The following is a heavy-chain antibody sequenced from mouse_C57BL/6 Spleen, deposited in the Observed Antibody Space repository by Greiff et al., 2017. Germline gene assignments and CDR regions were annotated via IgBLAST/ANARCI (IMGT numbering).Heavy chain of an antibody. V-gene: IGHV1-55*01. CDR3: ARPYSNAMDY. CDR1: GYTFTSYW. CDR2: IYPGSGST. D-gene: IGHD2-5*01. Sequence: QVQLQQPGAELVKPGASVQMSCKASGYTFTSYWITWVKQRPGQGLEWIGDIYPGSGSTNYNEEFKSKATLTVDTSSSTAYMQLSSLTSEDSAVYYCARPYSNAMDYWGQGTSVTVSS. J-gene: IGHJ4*01.